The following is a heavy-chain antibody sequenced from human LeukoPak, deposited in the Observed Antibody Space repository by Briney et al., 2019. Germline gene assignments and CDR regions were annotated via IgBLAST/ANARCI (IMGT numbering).Heavy chain of an antibody. CDR2: IYSGGRI. V-gene: IGHV3-66*01. Sequence: PGGSLRLSCAASGFTVSIYYISWVRQAPGKGLEWVSLIYSGGRIFYADSVKGRFIISTDNSKNTLYLQMNSLRAEDTAVYYCASGFSYGTVDYWGQGTLVTVSS. CDR3: ASGFSYGTVDY. CDR1: GFTVSIYY. D-gene: IGHD5-18*01. J-gene: IGHJ4*02.